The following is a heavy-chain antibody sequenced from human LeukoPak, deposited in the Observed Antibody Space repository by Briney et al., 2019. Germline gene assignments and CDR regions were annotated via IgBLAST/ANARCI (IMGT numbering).Heavy chain of an antibody. Sequence: GGSLRLSCAASGFTFSIYAMSWARQAPGKGLEWLSASVISGGGGSTYYADSVKGRFTISRDNSKNALFLQMNSLRADDTAVYYCAKGRYDSSGYFYLDSWGQGTLVTVSS. V-gene: IGHV3-23*01. J-gene: IGHJ4*02. CDR2: ISGGGGST. D-gene: IGHD3-22*01. CDR1: GFTFSIYA. CDR3: AKGRYDSSGYFYLDS.